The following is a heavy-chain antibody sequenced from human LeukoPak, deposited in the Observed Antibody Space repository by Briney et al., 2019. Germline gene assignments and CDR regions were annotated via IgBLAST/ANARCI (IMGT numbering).Heavy chain of an antibody. J-gene: IGHJ4*02. CDR2: VASSGTTK. CDR3: ARGGWHYVFNY. V-gene: IGHV3-48*03. Sequence: GGSLRLSCAASGFSSNTYEMNWVRQAPGKGLEWISYVASSGTTKYYADSVQGRFTISRDNAKNSLYLQMNSLRVEDTAVYYCARGGWHYVFNYWGQGTLVTVSS. CDR1: GFSSNTYE. D-gene: IGHD6-19*01.